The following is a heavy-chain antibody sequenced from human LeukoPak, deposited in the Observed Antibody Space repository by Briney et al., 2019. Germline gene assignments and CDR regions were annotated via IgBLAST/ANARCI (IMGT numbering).Heavy chain of an antibody. Sequence: GGSLRLSCAASGFTFSSYTMSWVRQSPGKGLEWVSAISGSGFETFYADSVKGRFTISRDNSNDTLYPQMNSLGADDTAIYYCAKDRDVYSAFDSWGQGTLVTVSS. D-gene: IGHD3-16*01. CDR2: ISGSGFET. J-gene: IGHJ4*02. CDR1: GFTFSSYT. CDR3: AKDRDVYSAFDS. V-gene: IGHV3-23*01.